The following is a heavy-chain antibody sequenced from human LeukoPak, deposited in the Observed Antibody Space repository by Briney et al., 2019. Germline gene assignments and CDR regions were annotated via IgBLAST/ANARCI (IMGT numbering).Heavy chain of an antibody. CDR3: ATGLTGFRGYYYYGMDV. CDR2: INSDGSST. Sequence: GGSLRLSCAASGFTFSSYWMHWVRQAPGKGLVWVSRINSDGSSTSYADSVKGRFTISRDNAKNTLYLQMNSLRAEDTAVYYCATGLTGFRGYYYYGMDVWGQGTTVTVSS. D-gene: IGHD3-10*01. J-gene: IGHJ6*02. V-gene: IGHV3-74*01. CDR1: GFTFSSYW.